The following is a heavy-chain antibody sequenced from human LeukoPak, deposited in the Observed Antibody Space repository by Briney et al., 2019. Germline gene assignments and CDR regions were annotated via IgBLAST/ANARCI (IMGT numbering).Heavy chain of an antibody. CDR2: ISSSSSYI. Sequence: PGGSLRLSCAASGFTFSSYSMNWVRQAPGKGLEWVSSISSSSSYIYYADSVKGRFTISRDNAKNSLYLQMNSLRAEDMALYYCAKDIWEEAIAAAGSWGQGTLVTVSS. D-gene: IGHD6-13*01. J-gene: IGHJ4*02. CDR1: GFTFSSYS. CDR3: AKDIWEEAIAAAGS. V-gene: IGHV3-21*04.